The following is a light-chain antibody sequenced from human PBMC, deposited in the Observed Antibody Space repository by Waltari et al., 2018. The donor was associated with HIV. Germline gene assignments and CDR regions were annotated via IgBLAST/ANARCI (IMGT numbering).Light chain of an antibody. Sequence: QSVLTQPPSVSAAPGQKVTISCSGSSSNIGNKYVSWYQQLPGTAPKLLIYDDNERPSGIPDRFSGSKSGTSATLGITGLQTGDEADYYCGTWDSSLSAVVFGTVTKVTVL. CDR1: SSNIGNKY. V-gene: IGLV1-51*01. CDR2: DDN. J-gene: IGLJ1*01. CDR3: GTWDSSLSAVV.